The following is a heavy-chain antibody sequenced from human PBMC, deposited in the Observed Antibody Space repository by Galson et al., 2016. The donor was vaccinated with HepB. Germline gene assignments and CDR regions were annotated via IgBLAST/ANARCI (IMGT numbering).Heavy chain of an antibody. D-gene: IGHD2-15*01. CDR1: GVSISSSQ. J-gene: IGHJ5*02. Sequence: SETLSLTCTVYGVSISSSQWTWIRQPPGRGLEWIGHTHYTGFTDRNPSLKSRLTMSVDTSKNQLSLKVTSVTAADTAVYYCARVIYDPWYSPSSFDPWGQGTLVIVSS. CDR3: ARVIYDPWYSPSSFDP. CDR2: THYTGFT. V-gene: IGHV4-59*01.